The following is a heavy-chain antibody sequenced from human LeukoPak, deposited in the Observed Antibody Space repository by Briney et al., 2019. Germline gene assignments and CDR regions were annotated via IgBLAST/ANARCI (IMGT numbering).Heavy chain of an antibody. J-gene: IGHJ4*02. Sequence: PGGSLRLSCAASGLTFSSYGMHWVRQAPGKGLEWVAVISYDGSNKYYADSVKGRFTISRDNSKNTLYLQMNSLRAEDTAVYYCAKADDSSGYYFWGQGTLVTVSS. CDR2: ISYDGSNK. CDR3: AKADDSSGYYF. D-gene: IGHD3-22*01. CDR1: GLTFSSYG. V-gene: IGHV3-30*18.